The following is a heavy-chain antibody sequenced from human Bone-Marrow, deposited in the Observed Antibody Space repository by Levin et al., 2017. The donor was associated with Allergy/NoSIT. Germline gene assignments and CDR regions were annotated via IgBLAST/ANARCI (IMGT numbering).Heavy chain of an antibody. CDR3: ARDPGGSYDY. CDR2: ISGSLTTI. D-gene: IGHD1-26*01. CDR1: GFTFSDNY. V-gene: IGHV3-11*01. J-gene: IGHJ4*02. Sequence: GGSLRLSCAASGFTFSDNYMSWIRQAPGKGLEWVSSISGSLTTIKYADSVEGRFTISWDNTKKSLYLQMNSLRVEDTAVYYCARDPGGSYDYWGQGTLVTVSS.